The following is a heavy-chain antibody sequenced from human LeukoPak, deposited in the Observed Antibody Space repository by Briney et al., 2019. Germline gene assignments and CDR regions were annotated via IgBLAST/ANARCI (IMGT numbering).Heavy chain of an antibody. CDR3: ARVVGSYFDY. V-gene: IGHV1-18*01. Sequence: ASVKVSCKASGYTFTSYGISWVRQAPGQGLEWMGWISAYNGNTNYAQKLQGRVTMTTDTSTSTVYMELSSLRSEDTALYYCARVVGSYFDYWGQGTLVTVSS. D-gene: IGHD3-10*01. J-gene: IGHJ4*02. CDR2: ISAYNGNT. CDR1: GYTFTSYG.